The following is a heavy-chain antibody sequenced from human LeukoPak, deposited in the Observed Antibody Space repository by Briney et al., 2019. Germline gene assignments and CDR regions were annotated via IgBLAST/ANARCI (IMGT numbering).Heavy chain of an antibody. CDR2: IKQDGSEK. D-gene: IGHD2-2*01. Sequence: GGSLSLSCAASGFTFSSYWMSWVRQAPGKGLEWVANIKQDGSEKYYVDSVKGRFTISRDNAKNSLYLQMNSLRAEDTAVYYCARDDCSSISCYHNWFDPWGQGTLVTVSS. CDR3: ARDDCSSISCYHNWFDP. CDR1: GFTFSSYW. V-gene: IGHV3-7*01. J-gene: IGHJ5*02.